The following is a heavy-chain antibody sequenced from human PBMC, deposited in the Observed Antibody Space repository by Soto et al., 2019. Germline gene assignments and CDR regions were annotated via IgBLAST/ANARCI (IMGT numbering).Heavy chain of an antibody. CDR2: IYYSGST. CDR1: GGSISSGDYY. Sequence: PSETLSLTCTVSGGSISSGDYYWSWIRQPPGKGLEWIGYIYYSGSTYYNPPLKSRVTISVDTSKNQFSLKLSSVTAADTAVYYCASVNVDTAMAPNDYWGQGTLVTVSS. V-gene: IGHV4-30-4*01. D-gene: IGHD5-18*01. CDR3: ASVNVDTAMAPNDY. J-gene: IGHJ4*02.